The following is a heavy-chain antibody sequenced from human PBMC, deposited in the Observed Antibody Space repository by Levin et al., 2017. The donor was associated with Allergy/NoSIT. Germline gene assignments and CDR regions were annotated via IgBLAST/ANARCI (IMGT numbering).Heavy chain of an antibody. CDR2: INSDGSST. J-gene: IGHJ3*02. D-gene: IGHD2-15*01. CDR3: ARDPCSGGSCYSYAFDI. V-gene: IGHV3-74*01. Sequence: GGSLRLSCAASGFTFSSYWMHWVRQAPGKGLVWVSRINSDGSSTSYADSVKGRFTISRDNAKNTLYLQMNSLRAEDTAVYYCARDPCSGGSCYSYAFDIWGQGTMVTVSS. CDR1: GFTFSSYW.